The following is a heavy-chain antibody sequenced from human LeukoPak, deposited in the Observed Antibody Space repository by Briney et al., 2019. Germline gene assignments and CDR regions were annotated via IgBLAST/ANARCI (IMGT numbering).Heavy chain of an antibody. J-gene: IGHJ6*03. CDR3: ASHWYRYYMDV. Sequence: SETLSLTCTVSGGSISSYYWSWIRQPPGKGLEWIGYIYYTGNTNYNPSLKSRVTISVDTSKNQLSLKLTSVTAADTAVYYCASHWYRYYMDVWGKGTTVTVSS. D-gene: IGHD1-1*01. CDR1: GGSISSYY. CDR2: IYYTGNT. V-gene: IGHV4-59*01.